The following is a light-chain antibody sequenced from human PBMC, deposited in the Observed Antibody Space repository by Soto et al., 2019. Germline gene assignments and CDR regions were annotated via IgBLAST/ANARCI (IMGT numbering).Light chain of an antibody. V-gene: IGKV3-15*01. CDR3: QHYNNRPIT. Sequence: EIVMTHSPATLSVSPGESVTLSCRASQSVASNLAWYQQRPGQAPSLLIYGASTRAPGIPARFSGSGSGTDFTLTISSIQSEDFAVYHCQHYNNRPITFGQGTRMEIK. CDR2: GAS. CDR1: QSVASN. J-gene: IGKJ5*01.